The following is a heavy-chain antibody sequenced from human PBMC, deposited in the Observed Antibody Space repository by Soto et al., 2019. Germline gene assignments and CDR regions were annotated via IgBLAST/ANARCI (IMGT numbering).Heavy chain of an antibody. J-gene: IGHJ2*01. CDR3: ARRGNCSSTSCYADRWYFDL. V-gene: IGHV4-59*08. Sequence: QVQLQESGPGLVKPSETLSLTCTVSGGSISSYYWSWIRQPPGKGLEWIGYIYYSGSTNYNPSLKSRVTISVDTSKNQFSLKLSSVTAADTAVYYCARRGNCSSTSCYADRWYFDLWGRGTLVTVSS. CDR2: IYYSGST. D-gene: IGHD2-2*01. CDR1: GGSISSYY.